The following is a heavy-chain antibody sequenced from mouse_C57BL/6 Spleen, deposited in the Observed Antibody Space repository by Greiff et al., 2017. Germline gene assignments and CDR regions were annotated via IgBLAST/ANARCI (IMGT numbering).Heavy chain of an antibody. V-gene: IGHV1-69*01. D-gene: IGHD1-1*01. CDR2: IDPSDSYT. Sequence: QVQLQQPGAELVMPGASVKLSCKASGYTFTSYWMHWVKQRPGQGLEWIGEIDPSDSYTNYNQKFKGKSTLTVDKSSSTAYMQLSSLTSEDSAVYYCAARDYGSLFDYWGQGTTLTVSS. CDR3: AARDYGSLFDY. CDR1: GYTFTSYW. J-gene: IGHJ2*01.